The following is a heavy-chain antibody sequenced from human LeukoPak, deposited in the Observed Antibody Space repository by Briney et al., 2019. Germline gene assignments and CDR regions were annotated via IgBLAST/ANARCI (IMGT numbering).Heavy chain of an antibody. Sequence: PSETLSLTCAVSGYSISSGYYWGWIRQPPGKGLEWIGSIYHSGSTYYNPSLKSRVTISVDTSKNQFSLKLSSMTASDTTVNYSAKLFTMVRGVIIKTPMGAFDIWGQGTLVTVSS. J-gene: IGHJ3*02. CDR2: IYHSGST. CDR1: GYSISSGYY. D-gene: IGHD3-10*01. CDR3: AKLFTMVRGVIIKTPMGAFDI. V-gene: IGHV4-38-2*01.